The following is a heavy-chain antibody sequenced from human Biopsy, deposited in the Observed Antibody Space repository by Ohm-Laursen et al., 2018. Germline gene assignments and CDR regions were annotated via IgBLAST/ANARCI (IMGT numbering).Heavy chain of an antibody. CDR2: IYYRGNT. CDR1: GGSISGNYYY. Sequence: PSETLSLTCTVSGGSISGNYYYWGWIRQPPGKGLEWIGSIYYRGNTNYNPSLKSRVTISEDTSKNQFSLKLSSATAADTAVFNCARHGSQGYCTGGSCVDYWGQGALVTVSS. V-gene: IGHV4-39*01. J-gene: IGHJ4*02. CDR3: ARHGSQGYCTGGSCVDY. D-gene: IGHD2-15*01.